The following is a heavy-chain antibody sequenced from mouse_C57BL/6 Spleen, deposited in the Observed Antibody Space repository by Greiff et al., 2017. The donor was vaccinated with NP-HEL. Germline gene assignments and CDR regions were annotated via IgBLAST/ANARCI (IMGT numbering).Heavy chain of an antibody. CDR3: AREGNYYGSGYFDV. CDR1: GYAFSSSW. V-gene: IGHV1-82*01. Sequence: QVHVKQSGPELVKPGASVKISCKASGYAFSSSWMNWVKQRPGKGLEWIGRIYPGDGDTNYNGKFKGKATLTADKSSSTAYMQLSSLTSEDSAVYFCAREGNYYGSGYFDVWGTGTTVTVSS. D-gene: IGHD1-1*01. J-gene: IGHJ1*03. CDR2: IYPGDGDT.